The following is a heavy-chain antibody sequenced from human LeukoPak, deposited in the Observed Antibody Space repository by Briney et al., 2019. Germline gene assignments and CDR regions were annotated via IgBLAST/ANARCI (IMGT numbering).Heavy chain of an antibody. Sequence: PSETLSLTCAVSGYSISSGYYWDWIRQPPGKGLEWIGSIYHSGSTYYNPSLKSRVTISVDTSKNQFSLKLSSVTAADTAVYYCARIPNYGDYVNFDYWGQGTLVTVSS. D-gene: IGHD4-17*01. CDR3: ARIPNYGDYVNFDY. V-gene: IGHV4-38-2*01. CDR1: GYSISSGYY. J-gene: IGHJ4*02. CDR2: IYHSGST.